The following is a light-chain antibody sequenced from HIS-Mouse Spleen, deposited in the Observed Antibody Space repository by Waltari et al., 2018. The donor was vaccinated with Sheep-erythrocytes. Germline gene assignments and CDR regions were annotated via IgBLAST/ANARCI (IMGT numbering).Light chain of an antibody. CDR3: CSYAGSSTWV. Sequence: QSALTQPASVSGSPGQSITISCTGTSSDVGRYNLVSWYQQHPGKAPKLRIYEGSKRPSGVSNRLSGSQSGNTASLTISGLQAEDEADYYCCSYAGSSTWVFGGGTKLTVL. V-gene: IGLV2-23*01. CDR2: EGS. J-gene: IGLJ3*02. CDR1: SSDVGRYNL.